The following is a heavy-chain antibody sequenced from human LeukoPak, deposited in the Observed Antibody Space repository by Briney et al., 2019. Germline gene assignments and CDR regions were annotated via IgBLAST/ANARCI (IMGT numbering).Heavy chain of an antibody. CDR2: ISSGSTI. CDR3: ARDLNWETY. J-gene: IGHJ4*02. D-gene: IGHD1-1*01. V-gene: IGHV3-11*04. Sequence: GGSLRLSCAASGFTFSDYYMSWIRQAPGKGLEWVSYISSGSTIYYADSVKGRFTISRDNAKNSLYLQMNSLRAEDTAVYYCARDLNWETYWGQGTLVTVSS. CDR1: GFTFSDYY.